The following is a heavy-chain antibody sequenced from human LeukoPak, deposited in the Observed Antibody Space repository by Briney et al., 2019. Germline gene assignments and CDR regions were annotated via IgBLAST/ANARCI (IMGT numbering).Heavy chain of an antibody. J-gene: IGHJ4*02. CDR2: IYWDDDK. CDR1: GDSMTNYYW. V-gene: IGHV2-5*08. D-gene: IGHD4-17*01. CDR3: AHMGHYGDYGN. Sequence: TLSLTCTVSGDSMTNYYWNWIRQPPGKGLEWLALIYWDDDKRYSPSLKSRVTITKDTSKNQVVLTMTNMDPEDTATYYCAHMGHYGDYGNWGQGTLVTVSS.